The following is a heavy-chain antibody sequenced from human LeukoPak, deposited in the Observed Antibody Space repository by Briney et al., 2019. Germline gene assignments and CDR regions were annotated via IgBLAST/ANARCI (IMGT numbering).Heavy chain of an antibody. Sequence: GESLKISCKGSGYSFTTSWIGWVRQMPGKGLEWMGIIYPGNSDTTYSPSFQGQVTISVDKSISTAYLQWSSLKASDTAMYYCARRGDYVWGSYRYTTAVDYWGQGTLVTVSS. J-gene: IGHJ4*02. CDR2: IYPGNSDT. V-gene: IGHV5-51*01. CDR3: ARRGDYVWGSYRYTTAVDY. D-gene: IGHD3-16*02. CDR1: GYSFTTSW.